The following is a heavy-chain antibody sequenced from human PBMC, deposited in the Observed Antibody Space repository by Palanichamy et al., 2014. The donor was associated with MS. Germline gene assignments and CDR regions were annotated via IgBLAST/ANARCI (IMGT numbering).Heavy chain of an antibody. CDR2: INNDGSRA. Sequence: EVQLVQVRGRLSSAGGSLRLSCAVSGFTFRTYWMHWVRQVPGKGLVWVSRINNDGSRATCADAVKGRFTISRDNAKNTLYLQMNSLRDEDTAVYYCAREGITVGTGFDYWGQGTLVSVSS. CDR3: AREGITVGTGFDY. D-gene: IGHD1-1*01. V-gene: IGHV3-74*01. J-gene: IGHJ4*02. CDR1: GFTFRTYW.